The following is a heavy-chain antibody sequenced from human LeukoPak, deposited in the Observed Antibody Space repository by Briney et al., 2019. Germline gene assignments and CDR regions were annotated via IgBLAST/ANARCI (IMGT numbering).Heavy chain of an antibody. CDR2: ISAYNGNT. Sequence: ASVKVSCKASGYTFTSYGISWVRQAPGQGLERMGWISAYNGNTNYAQKLQGRVTMTTDTSTSTAYMELRSLRSDDTAVYYCARDPPYNWNDRPDAFDIWGQGTMVTVSS. J-gene: IGHJ3*02. CDR1: GYTFTSYG. D-gene: IGHD1-20*01. CDR3: ARDPPYNWNDRPDAFDI. V-gene: IGHV1-18*01.